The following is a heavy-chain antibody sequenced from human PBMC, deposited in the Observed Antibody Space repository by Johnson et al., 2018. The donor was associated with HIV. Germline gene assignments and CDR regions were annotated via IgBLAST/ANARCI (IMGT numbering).Heavy chain of an antibody. D-gene: IGHD4/OR15-4a*01. Sequence: VQLVESGGGLVRPGESLRLSCVASGFTFSDSYMNWIRQAPGKGLEWVANIKQDGSEKYYADSVKGRFTVSRDNSQNTLYLQINTRRTEDTAVYYCANLGDYSGLNGFDIWGQGTMVTVSS. CDR3: ANLGDYSGLNGFDI. CDR2: IKQDGSEK. J-gene: IGHJ3*02. CDR1: GFTFSDSY. V-gene: IGHV3-7*01.